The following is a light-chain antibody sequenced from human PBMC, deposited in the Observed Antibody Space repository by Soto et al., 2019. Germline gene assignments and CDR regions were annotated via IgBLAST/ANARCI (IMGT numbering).Light chain of an antibody. Sequence: EIVLTQSPGTLSLSPGERATLSCRASQNVNYRYLGWYQQKPGQAPRLLIYGTSSRATGIPARFSGSGSGTEFTLTISSLQSEDFAVYYCQQYSKWPPITFGQGTRLEIK. CDR1: QNVNYRY. CDR3: QQYSKWPPIT. J-gene: IGKJ5*01. V-gene: IGKV3-15*01. CDR2: GTS.